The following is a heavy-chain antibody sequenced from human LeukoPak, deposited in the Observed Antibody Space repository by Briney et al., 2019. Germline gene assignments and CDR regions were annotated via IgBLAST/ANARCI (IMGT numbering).Heavy chain of an antibody. Sequence: GGSLRLSCATSGFIFSNYAVSWVRQAPGKGLEWVSAISGRDDNTYYADSVKGRFTISRDNSKNTLFVQMNSLRAEDTAVYYCAKRSGYGGNSNHFDYWGQGTPVTVSS. V-gene: IGHV3-23*01. D-gene: IGHD4-23*01. CDR2: ISGRDDNT. J-gene: IGHJ4*02. CDR1: GFIFSNYA. CDR3: AKRSGYGGNSNHFDY.